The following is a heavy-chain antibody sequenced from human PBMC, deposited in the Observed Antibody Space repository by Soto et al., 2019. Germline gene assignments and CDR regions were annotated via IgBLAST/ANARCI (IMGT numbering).Heavy chain of an antibody. CDR1: GFTFSDYY. CDR3: ARGHSIFYGMDV. J-gene: IGHJ6*02. D-gene: IGHD2-21*01. V-gene: IGHV3-11*01. CDR2: ISSSGTTI. Sequence: QVQLVESGGGLVKPGGSLRLSCAASGFTFSDYYMNWIRQAPGKGLEWVSYISSSGTTIYDADSVKGRFTISRDNAKNALFLQMNSLRAEDTALYYCARGHSIFYGMDVWGQGTTVTVSS.